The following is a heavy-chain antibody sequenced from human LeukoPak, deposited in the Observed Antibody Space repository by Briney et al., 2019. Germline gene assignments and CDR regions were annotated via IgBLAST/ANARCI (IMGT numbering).Heavy chain of an antibody. CDR3: AKQLGYCSGGNCYFDS. D-gene: IGHD2-15*01. Sequence: GGSLRLSCAASGFTFSSYAMSWVRQALGKGLEWVSAVSNSGGSTYDKDSVKGRFTISRDNSKNMLYLQMNSLRAEDTAVYFCAKQLGYCSGGNCYFDSWGQGALVTVSS. CDR2: VSNSGGST. V-gene: IGHV3-23*01. CDR1: GFTFSSYA. J-gene: IGHJ4*02.